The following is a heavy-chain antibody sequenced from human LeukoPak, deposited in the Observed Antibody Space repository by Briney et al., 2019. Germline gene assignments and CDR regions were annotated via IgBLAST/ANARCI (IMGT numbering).Heavy chain of an antibody. CDR1: GFTFSSYA. J-gene: IGHJ5*02. D-gene: IGHD3-10*01. CDR3: AKGLLWFGES. V-gene: IGHV3-23*01. CDR2: ISGSGDST. Sequence: PGGSLRLSCAASGFTFSSYAMSWVRQAPGKGLEWVSAISGSGDSTYYADSVKGRFTIFRDNSKNTLYLQMNSLRAEDTAVYYCAKGLLWFGESWGQGTLVTVSS.